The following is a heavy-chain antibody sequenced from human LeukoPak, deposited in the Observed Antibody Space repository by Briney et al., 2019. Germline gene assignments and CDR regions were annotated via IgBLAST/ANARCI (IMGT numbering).Heavy chain of an antibody. Sequence: ASVKVSCKASGYTFTSYGISWVRQAPGQGLEWMGWISAYNGNTNYAQKLQGRVTMTTDTSTSTAYMELRSLRSDDTAVYYCARVNFESRWQQLAVRNFDYWGQGTLVTVSS. CDR3: ARVNFESRWQQLAVRNFDY. J-gene: IGHJ4*02. CDR2: ISAYNGNT. D-gene: IGHD6-13*01. CDR1: GYTFTSYG. V-gene: IGHV1-18*01.